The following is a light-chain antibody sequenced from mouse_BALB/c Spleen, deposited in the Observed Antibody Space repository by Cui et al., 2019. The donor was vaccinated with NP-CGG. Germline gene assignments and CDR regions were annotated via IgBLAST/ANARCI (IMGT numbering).Light chain of an antibody. CDR3: ALWYSNHWV. Sequence: QAVVTQESALTTSPGETVTLTCRSNTGAVTTSNYANWVQEKPDHLFTGLIGGTNNRVPGVPGRFSGSLIGDKAALTITGAQTEDEAIYFCALWYSNHWVFGGGTKLTVL. CDR1: TGAVTTSNY. CDR2: GTN. J-gene: IGLJ1*01. V-gene: IGLV1*01.